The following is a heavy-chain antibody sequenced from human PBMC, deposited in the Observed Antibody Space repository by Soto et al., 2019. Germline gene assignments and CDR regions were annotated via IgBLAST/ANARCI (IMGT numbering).Heavy chain of an antibody. CDR3: ARYRREAVAGYTLDN. J-gene: IGHJ4*02. CDR2: VYNSGST. CDR1: GGSISSNY. D-gene: IGHD6-13*01. Sequence: SETLSLTCTVSGGSISSNYWTWIRQPPGKGLEWIGYVYNSGSTNYNPSLKSRVTISEDKSKSQFSLKVNSMTAADTAVYYCARYRREAVAGYTLDNWGQGILVTVSS. V-gene: IGHV4-59*01.